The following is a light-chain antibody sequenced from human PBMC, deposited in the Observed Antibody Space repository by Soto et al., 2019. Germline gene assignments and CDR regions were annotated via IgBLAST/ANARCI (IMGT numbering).Light chain of an antibody. Sequence: EIVLTQSPGTLSLSPGERATLSCRASQSVSSSYLAWYQQKPGQAPRPLIYGASSRATRIPDRFSGSGSGTDFTLTISRLEPEDFAGYYCLQYGSSPYTFGQGTKLEIK. CDR1: QSVSSSY. CDR3: LQYGSSPYT. CDR2: GAS. V-gene: IGKV3-20*01. J-gene: IGKJ2*01.